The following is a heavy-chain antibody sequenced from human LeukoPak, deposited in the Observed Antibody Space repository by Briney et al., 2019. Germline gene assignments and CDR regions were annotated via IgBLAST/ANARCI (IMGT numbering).Heavy chain of an antibody. V-gene: IGHV3-23*01. D-gene: IGHD6-13*01. CDR2: ISGSGGST. CDR1: GFTFSSYW. Sequence: GGSLRLSCAASGFTFSSYWMSWVRQAPGKGLEWVSAISGSGGSTYYADSVKGRFTISRDNSKNTLYLQMNSLRAEDTAVYYFAKADHYSSSRTASDFDYWGQGTLVTVSS. CDR3: AKADHYSSSRTASDFDY. J-gene: IGHJ4*02.